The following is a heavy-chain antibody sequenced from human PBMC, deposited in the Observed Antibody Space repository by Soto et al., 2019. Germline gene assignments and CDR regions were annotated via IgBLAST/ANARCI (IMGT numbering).Heavy chain of an antibody. V-gene: IGHV3-7*01. CDR2: IKEDGSAK. Sequence: EVQLVESGGGLVQPGGSLRVSCAASGFTFTSYCMSWVRQAPGKGLEWVANIKEDGSAKYYLDSVKGRFNISIDKAKNSLYLQMSSLRAEDTAVYYCAREDFYRFDYWGQGNLVTVS. CDR1: GFTFTSYC. CDR3: AREDFYRFDY. J-gene: IGHJ4*02.